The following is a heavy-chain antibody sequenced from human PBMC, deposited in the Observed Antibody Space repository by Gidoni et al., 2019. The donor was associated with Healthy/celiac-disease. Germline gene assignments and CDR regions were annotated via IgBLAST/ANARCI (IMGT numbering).Heavy chain of an antibody. CDR3: ARAAFYQLLFGNYYYGMDV. CDR1: GGSFSGYY. J-gene: IGHJ6*02. Sequence: QVQLQQWGAGLLKPSETLSLTCAVYGGSFSGYYWSWIRQPPGKGLEWIGEINHSGSTNYNPSLKSRVTISVDTSKNQFSLKLSSVTAADTAVYYCARAAFYQLLFGNYYYGMDVWGQGTTVTVSS. D-gene: IGHD2-2*01. CDR2: INHSGST. V-gene: IGHV4-34*01.